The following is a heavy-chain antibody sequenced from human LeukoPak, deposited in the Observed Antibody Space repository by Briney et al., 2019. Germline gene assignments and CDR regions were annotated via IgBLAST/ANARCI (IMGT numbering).Heavy chain of an antibody. V-gene: IGHV3-23*01. CDR2: ISSSGGDT. CDR3: ARQLGYCSDGSCYFDF. J-gene: IGHJ4*02. D-gene: IGHD2-15*01. Sequence: GGSLRLSCAASGFTFSNYAMSWVRQAPGRGLEWVSAISSSGGDTYSADSVKGRFTISRDNSKNTLHLQMNNLRGEDTAVYHCARQLGYCSDGSCYFDFCGQGTLVTVSS. CDR1: GFTFSNYA.